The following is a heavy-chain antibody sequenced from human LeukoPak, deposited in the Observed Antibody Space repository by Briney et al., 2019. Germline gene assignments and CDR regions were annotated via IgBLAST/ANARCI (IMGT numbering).Heavy chain of an antibody. Sequence: QAGRSLRLSCAASGFTFSSYGMHWVRQAPGKGLEWVAVISYDGSNEYYADSVKGRFAISRDNSKNTLYLQMSSLRAEDTAVYYCAKDRRITVMGGQGTLVTVSS. CDR3: AKDRRITVM. J-gene: IGHJ4*02. CDR2: ISYDGSNE. D-gene: IGHD3-22*01. CDR1: GFTFSSYG. V-gene: IGHV3-30*18.